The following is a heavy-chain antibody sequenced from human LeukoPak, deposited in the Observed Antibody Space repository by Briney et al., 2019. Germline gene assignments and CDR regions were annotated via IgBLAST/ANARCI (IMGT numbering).Heavy chain of an antibody. Sequence: NPGGSLRLSCAASGFTFSDYYMSWIRQAPGKGLEWVSYISSSGSTIYYADSVKGRFTISRDNAKNSLYLQMNSLRAEDTAVYYCTRDRSSSPVVGDYWGQGTLVTVSS. CDR1: GFTFSDYY. CDR2: ISSSGSTI. CDR3: TRDRSSSPVVGDY. V-gene: IGHV3-11*01. J-gene: IGHJ4*02. D-gene: IGHD6-6*01.